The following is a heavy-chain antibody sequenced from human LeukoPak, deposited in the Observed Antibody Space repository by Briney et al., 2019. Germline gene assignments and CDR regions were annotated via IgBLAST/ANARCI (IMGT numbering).Heavy chain of an antibody. Sequence: GGSLRLACAAAGFTVSTYWVDWVRQAPGKGLAWVSRITSDGSSTSYADSVKGRFTISRDNTKNTLYLQMKSLRAEDTAVYYCARAVRTYDSSGDYLDAFDIWGQGTMVTVSS. CDR3: ARAVRTYDSSGDYLDAFDI. CDR1: GFTVSTYW. D-gene: IGHD3-22*01. CDR2: ITSDGSST. V-gene: IGHV3-74*01. J-gene: IGHJ3*02.